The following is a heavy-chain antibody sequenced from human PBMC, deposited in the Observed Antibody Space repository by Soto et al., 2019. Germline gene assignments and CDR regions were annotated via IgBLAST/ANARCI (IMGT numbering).Heavy chain of an antibody. J-gene: IGHJ6*02. CDR3: ARDVNVYGTSRQYYRIDV. V-gene: IGHV4-59*01. Sequence: PSETLSLTCTVSGDSINNYYWSWIRQPPGKGLEWIGYIYHSGSTDYNPSLKSRVTISVDPSKTQFSLRLSSVTAADTAVYYCARDVNVYGTSRQYYRIDVWGRGNTVTVSS. CDR1: GDSINNYY. D-gene: IGHD1-1*01. CDR2: IYHSGST.